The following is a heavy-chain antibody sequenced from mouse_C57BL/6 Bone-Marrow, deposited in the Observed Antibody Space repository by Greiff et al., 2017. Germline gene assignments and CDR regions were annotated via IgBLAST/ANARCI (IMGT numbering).Heavy chain of an antibody. CDR3: ARCCDYDYAMDY. Sequence: VQLQQPGPELVKPGASVKISCKASGYSFTDYNMNWVKQSNGKSLEWIGVINPNYGTTSYNQKFKGKATMTADPSSSTAYMQLNSLTSEDSAVYYCARCCDYDYAMDYWGQGTSVTVSS. CDR2: INPNYGTT. D-gene: IGHD2-4*01. CDR1: GYSFTDYN. J-gene: IGHJ4*01. V-gene: IGHV1-39*01.